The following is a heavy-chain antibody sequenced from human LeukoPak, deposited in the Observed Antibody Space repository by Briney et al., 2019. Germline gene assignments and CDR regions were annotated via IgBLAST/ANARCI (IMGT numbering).Heavy chain of an antibody. D-gene: IGHD3-22*01. V-gene: IGHV3-49*04. J-gene: IGHJ4*02. CDR3: TSVYDTSGYYHSGIDY. CDR1: GFNFGDYA. CDR2: IRSKAYRGAT. Sequence: RTGGSLRLSCTTSGFNFGDYAMSWVRQAPGKGLEWVGFIRSKAYRGATGDAASVKGRVTISRDDSESIAYLHMNSLKTEDTAVYYCTSVYDTSGYYHSGIDYWGQGTLVTVSS.